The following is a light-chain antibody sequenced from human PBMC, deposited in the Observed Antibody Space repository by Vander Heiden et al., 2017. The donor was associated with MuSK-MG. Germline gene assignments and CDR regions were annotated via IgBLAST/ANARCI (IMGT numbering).Light chain of an antibody. Sequence: DIQMTQSPSSLSASVGDRVTITCQASQDISNYLNWYQQKPGKAPKLLIYDASNLETGVPSRFSGSGSGTDFTFTSSSLQNEDIETYYCQQYDNLPLPVGVGPKVEIK. CDR1: QDISNY. CDR3: QQYDNLPLP. V-gene: IGKV1-33*01. J-gene: IGKJ4*02. CDR2: DAS.